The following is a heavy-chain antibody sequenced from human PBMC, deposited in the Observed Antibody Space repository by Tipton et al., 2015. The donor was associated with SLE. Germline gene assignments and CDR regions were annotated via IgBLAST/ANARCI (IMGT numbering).Heavy chain of an antibody. CDR3: ARGVSGYFHYCYMDV. Sequence: TLSLTCTVSGGSISSSSDYWGWIRQPPGKGLEWIGNIYYSGTTFYNPSLKSRVTKSVDTSKNQFSLRLSSVTAADTAVYYCARGVSGYFHYCYMDVWGRGTTVTISS. J-gene: IGHJ6*03. CDR2: IYYSGTT. CDR1: GGSISSSSDY. D-gene: IGHD3-10*01. V-gene: IGHV4-39*01.